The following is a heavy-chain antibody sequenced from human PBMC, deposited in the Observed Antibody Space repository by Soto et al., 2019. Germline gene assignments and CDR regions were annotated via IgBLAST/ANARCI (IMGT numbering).Heavy chain of an antibody. CDR3: ARDQSGYDSVWFDP. Sequence: PSETLSLTCTVSGGSISSYYWSWIRQPPGKGLEWIGYIYYSGSTNYNPSLKSRVTISVDTSKNQFSLKLNSVTAADTAVYYCARDQSGYDSVWFDPWGQGTLVTVSS. J-gene: IGHJ5*02. V-gene: IGHV4-59*01. CDR2: IYYSGST. CDR1: GGSISSYY. D-gene: IGHD5-12*01.